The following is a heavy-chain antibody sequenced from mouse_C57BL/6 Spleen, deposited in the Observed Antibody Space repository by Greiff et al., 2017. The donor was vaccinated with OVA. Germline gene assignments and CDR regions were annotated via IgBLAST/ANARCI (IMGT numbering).Heavy chain of an antibody. D-gene: IGHD3-3*01. CDR2: INPSNGGT. CDR1: GYTFTSYW. J-gene: IGHJ4*01. Sequence: QVQLQQPGTELVKPGASVKLSCKASGYTFTSYWMHWVKQRPGQGLEWIGNINPSNGGTNYNEKFKSKATLTVDKSSSTAYMQLSSRTSEDSAVYYCAKENSYFYAMDYWGQGTSVTVSS. V-gene: IGHV1-53*01. CDR3: AKENSYFYAMDY.